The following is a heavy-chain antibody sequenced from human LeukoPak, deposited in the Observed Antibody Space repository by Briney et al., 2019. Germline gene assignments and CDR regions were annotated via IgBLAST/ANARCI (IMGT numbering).Heavy chain of an antibody. D-gene: IGHD3-10*01. CDR2: IYYSGST. V-gene: IGHV4-39*01. Sequence: SETLSLTCTVSGGSIISTTYYWGWIRQPPGKGLEWIGSIYYSGSTYYNPSLKSRVTISVDTSKNQFSLKMRSETAADTAIYYCAGHRGSYHFYMDVWGKGTTVTVSS. CDR1: GGSIISTTYY. J-gene: IGHJ6*03. CDR3: AGHRGSYHFYMDV.